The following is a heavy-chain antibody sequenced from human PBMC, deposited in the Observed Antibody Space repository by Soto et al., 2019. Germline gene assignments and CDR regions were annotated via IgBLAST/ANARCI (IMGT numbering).Heavy chain of an antibody. D-gene: IGHD3-10*01. CDR1: GGSVRRGNYY. J-gene: IGHJ4*02. CDR2: ISNSGRT. Sequence: QVQLQESGPGLVKPSQTLSLTCTVSGGSVRRGNYYWSWIRQFPGKGLEWIGYISNSGRTHYNPSLMSRITILVDTSKNQLFLELRSVTAADTALYYCARADYATGRYYPDYWGQGTLVTVSS. CDR3: ARADYATGRYYPDY. V-gene: IGHV4-31*03.